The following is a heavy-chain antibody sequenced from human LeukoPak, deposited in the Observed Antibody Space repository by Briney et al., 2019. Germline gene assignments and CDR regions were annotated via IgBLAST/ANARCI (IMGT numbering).Heavy chain of an antibody. CDR2: INSDGSST. CDR3: ARAHATAMADY. CDR1: GFTFSSYW. V-gene: IGHV3-74*01. Sequence: PGGSLRLSCAASGFTFSSYWMHWVRQAPGKGLVWVSRINSDGSSTTYADSVKGRFTISRDDARNTLYLQMTSLSAEDTAVYYCARAHATAMADYWGQGTLVTVSS. J-gene: IGHJ4*02. D-gene: IGHD5-18*01.